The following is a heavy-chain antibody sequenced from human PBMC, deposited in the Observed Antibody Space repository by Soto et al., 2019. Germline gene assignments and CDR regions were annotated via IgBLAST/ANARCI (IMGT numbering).Heavy chain of an antibody. CDR1: GYSFTSYW. V-gene: IGHV5-51*01. Sequence: PGESLKISCKGSGYSFTSYWIGWVRQMPGKGLEWMGIIYPGDSDTRYSPSFQGQVTISADKSISTAYLQWSSLKASDTAIYYCARLTTVTTSDYYYYMDVWGKGTTVTVSS. CDR3: ARLTTVTTSDYYYYMDV. D-gene: IGHD4-17*01. J-gene: IGHJ6*03. CDR2: IYPGDSDT.